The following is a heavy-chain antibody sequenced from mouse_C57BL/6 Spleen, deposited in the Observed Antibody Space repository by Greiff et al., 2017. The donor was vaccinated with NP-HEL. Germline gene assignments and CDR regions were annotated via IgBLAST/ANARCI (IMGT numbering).Heavy chain of an antibody. D-gene: IGHD2-5*01. CDR1: GYTFTSYW. Sequence: VQLQQSGAELVKAGASVKMSCKASGYTFTSYWMHWVKQRLGQGLEWFAETNPTNGRTYYNEKFKSKATLTVDKSSITAYMLLRDPTFEDAAVYYCARIKKIVTTYFDYWGQGTTLTVSS. J-gene: IGHJ2*01. V-gene: IGHV1S81*02. CDR3: ARIKKIVTTYFDY. CDR2: TNPTNGRT.